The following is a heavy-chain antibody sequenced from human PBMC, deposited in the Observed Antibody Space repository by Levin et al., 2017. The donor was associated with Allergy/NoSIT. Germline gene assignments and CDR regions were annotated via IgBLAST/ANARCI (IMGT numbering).Heavy chain of an antibody. Sequence: SETLSLTCTVSGGSINIGNYYWSWIRQPAGKGLEWIGRIYSIGTTMYNPSLKSRVTMSVDTSKNQFSLELSSVTAADTAIYYCARSSTAHQGFDYWGQGTLVTVSS. CDR1: GGSINIGNYY. D-gene: IGHD2-2*01. V-gene: IGHV4-61*02. CDR2: IYSIGTT. J-gene: IGHJ4*02. CDR3: ARSSTAHQGFDY.